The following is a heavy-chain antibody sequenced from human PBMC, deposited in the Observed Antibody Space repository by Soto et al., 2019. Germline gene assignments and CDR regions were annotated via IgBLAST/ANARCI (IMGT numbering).Heavy chain of an antibody. CDR3: ARTPFYYYGLGSHLYYFDY. V-gene: IGHV4-59*01. D-gene: IGHD3-10*01. Sequence: QVQLQESGPGLVKPSETLSLTCSVSSGSISSYYWSWIRQPPGKGLEWIGYVYYSGSTNYNPSLKSRVTISVDTSKNQFSLKLSSVTAADTTVYYYARTPFYYYGLGSHLYYFDYWDQGTLVTVSS. J-gene: IGHJ4*02. CDR2: VYYSGST. CDR1: SGSISSYY.